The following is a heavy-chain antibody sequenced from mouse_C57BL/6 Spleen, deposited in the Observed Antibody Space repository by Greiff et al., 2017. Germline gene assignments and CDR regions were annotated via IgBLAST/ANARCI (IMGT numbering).Heavy chain of an antibody. J-gene: IGHJ2*01. D-gene: IGHD2-5*01. CDR1: GYTFTDYY. CDR2: INPNNGGT. CDR3: ARPYDSKGYFDY. Sequence: EVQLQQSGPELVKPGASVKISCKASGYTFTDYYMNWVKQSPGKSLEWIGDINPNNGGTSYNQKFKGKATLTVDKSSSTAYMELRSLTSEDSAVYYVARPYDSKGYFDYWGQGTTLTVSS. V-gene: IGHV1-26*01.